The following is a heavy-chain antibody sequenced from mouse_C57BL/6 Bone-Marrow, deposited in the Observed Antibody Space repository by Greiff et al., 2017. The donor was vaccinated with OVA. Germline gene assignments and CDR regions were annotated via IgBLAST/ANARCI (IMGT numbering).Heavy chain of an antibody. V-gene: IGHV1-26*01. J-gene: IGHJ4*01. CDR3: ARRVSNLYAMDY. CDR1: GYTFTDYY. Sequence: EVQLQQSGPELVKPGASVKISCKASGYTFTDYYMNWVKQSHGKSLEWIGDINPNNGGTSYNQKFKGKATLTVDKSSSTAYMELRSLTSEDSAVYYCARRVSNLYAMDYWGQGTSVTVSS. CDR2: INPNNGGT. D-gene: IGHD2-5*01.